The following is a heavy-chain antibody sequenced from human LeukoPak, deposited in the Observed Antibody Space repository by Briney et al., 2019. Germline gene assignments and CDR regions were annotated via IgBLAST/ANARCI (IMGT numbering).Heavy chain of an antibody. CDR1: GFTFSSYG. D-gene: IGHD6-13*01. Sequence: GGSLRLSCAASGFTFSSYGMHWVRQAPGKGLEGVAFIRYDGSNKYYADSGKSRFTISRDNSKNTLYLQMNSPRAEDKAVYYCAKPGGSSSSWFAYWGQGSLVTVHS. CDR3: AKPGGSSSSWFAY. CDR2: IRYDGSNK. V-gene: IGHV3-30*02. J-gene: IGHJ4*02.